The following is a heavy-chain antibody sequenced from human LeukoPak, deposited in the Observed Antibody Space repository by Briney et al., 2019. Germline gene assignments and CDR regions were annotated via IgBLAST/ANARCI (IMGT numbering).Heavy chain of an antibody. J-gene: IGHJ4*02. Sequence: ASVKVSCKVSGYTLIELSMHWVRQAPGKGLEWMGAFDPEDGETTYAQNFQGRFNMTADTTTDTAHMELSSLRSEDTAVYYCARSSSGYYSGDQRFDYWGQGTLVTVSS. V-gene: IGHV1-24*01. CDR3: ARSSSGYYSGDQRFDY. CDR1: GYTLIELS. D-gene: IGHD3-22*01. CDR2: FDPEDGET.